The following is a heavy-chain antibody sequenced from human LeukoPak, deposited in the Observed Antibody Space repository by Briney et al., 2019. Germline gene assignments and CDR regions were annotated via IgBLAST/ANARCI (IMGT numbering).Heavy chain of an antibody. CDR3: AKGQSRDDFWSGYLPHFDY. D-gene: IGHD3-3*01. CDR2: ISGRGDDT. Sequence: PGGSLRLSCAASGSTFNSYAMTWVRQAPGKGLEWVSSISGRGDDTYSADSVKGRFTISRDNSKNTLYLQMNSLRAEDTAVYYCAKGQSRDDFWSGYLPHFDYWGQGTLVTVFS. V-gene: IGHV3-23*01. J-gene: IGHJ4*02. CDR1: GSTFNSYA.